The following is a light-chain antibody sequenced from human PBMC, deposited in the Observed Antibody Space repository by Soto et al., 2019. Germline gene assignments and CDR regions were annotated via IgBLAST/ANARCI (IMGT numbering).Light chain of an antibody. CDR3: QKHKDLTVVT. CDR1: QTISSC. J-gene: IGKJ2*01. Sequence: DIEMTRTTSTLSASVGDKVPVTCRPSQTISSCLAWYQFKPGKAPKLLIFAATPFQTGVPSPSRGCGFGTEFPLTTTGLQPGELACCSRQKHKDLTVVTFGLRAK. CDR2: AAT. V-gene: IGKV1-5*01.